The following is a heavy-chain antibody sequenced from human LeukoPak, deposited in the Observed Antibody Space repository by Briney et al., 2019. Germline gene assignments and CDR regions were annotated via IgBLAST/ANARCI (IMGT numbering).Heavy chain of an antibody. Sequence: PGGSLRLSCAASGFTFSGHSMHWVRQAPGKGLVWISGISNDGTTTNYADSVKGRFTIYRDNAKNTLYLQMKSLRAEDTAVYYCARGWFGPDSWDQGTMVTVSS. D-gene: IGHD3-10*01. V-gene: IGHV3-74*01. CDR2: ISNDGTTT. CDR1: GFTFSGHS. CDR3: ARGWFGPDS. J-gene: IGHJ3*02.